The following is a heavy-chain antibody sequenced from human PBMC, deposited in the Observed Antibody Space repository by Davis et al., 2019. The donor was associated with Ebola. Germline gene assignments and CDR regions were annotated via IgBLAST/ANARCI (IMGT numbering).Heavy chain of an antibody. CDR3: ARDGEMATILYYYYGMDV. CDR2: ISSSSSYI. Sequence: GESLKISCTASGFTFSDYSMAWLRQAPGKGLEWVSSISSSSSYIYYADSVKGRFTISRDNAKNSLYLQMNSLRAEDTAVYYCARDGEMATILYYYYGMDVWGQGTTVTVSS. D-gene: IGHD5-24*01. J-gene: IGHJ6*02. CDR1: GFTFSDYS. V-gene: IGHV3-21*01.